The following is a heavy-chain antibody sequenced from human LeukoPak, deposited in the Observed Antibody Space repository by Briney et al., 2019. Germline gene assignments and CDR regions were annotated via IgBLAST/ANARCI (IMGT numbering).Heavy chain of an antibody. CDR1: GFTFSSYG. V-gene: IGHV3-23*01. CDR3: AKALGMVRGVQFDY. J-gene: IGHJ4*02. CDR2: ISGSGGST. D-gene: IGHD3-10*01. Sequence: PGGPLRLSCAASGFTFSSYGMSWVRQAPGKGLEWVSAISGSGGSTYYADSAKGRFTISRDNSKNTLYLQMNSLRAEDTAVYYCAKALGMVRGVQFDYWGQGTLVTVSS.